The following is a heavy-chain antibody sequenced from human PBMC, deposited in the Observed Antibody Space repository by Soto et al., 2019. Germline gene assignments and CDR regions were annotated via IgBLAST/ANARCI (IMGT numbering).Heavy chain of an antibody. V-gene: IGHV4-4*07. J-gene: IGHJ4*02. CDR1: GGSISSYY. CDR2: IHTTENT. Sequence: PSETLSLTCTVSGGSISSYYWSWLRQPAGKGLEWIGRIHTTENTNYNPSLKSRVTMSVDTSNNQFSLRLSSLTAADSAVYFCARGSKDSYPGSRIFDFWGRGTLVTVSS. CDR3: ARGSKDSYPGSRIFDF. D-gene: IGHD3-10*01.